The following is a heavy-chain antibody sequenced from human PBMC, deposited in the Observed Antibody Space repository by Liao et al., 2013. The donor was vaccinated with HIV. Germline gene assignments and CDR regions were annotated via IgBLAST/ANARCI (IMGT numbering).Heavy chain of an antibody. Sequence: QVQPQQWGAGLLKPSETLSLTCAGYGGSFSAYYWTWIRQPPGKGLEWIGEIIHSGITNYNPSLKSRVTISVDTSKNHFSLKLSSVTAADTAVYYCARGPFPTTVTTAPYFDSWGQGTLVTVSS. J-gene: IGHJ4*02. V-gene: IGHV4-34*01. CDR2: IIHSGIT. CDR1: GGSFSAYY. D-gene: IGHD4-11*01. CDR3: ARGPFPTTVTTAPYFDS.